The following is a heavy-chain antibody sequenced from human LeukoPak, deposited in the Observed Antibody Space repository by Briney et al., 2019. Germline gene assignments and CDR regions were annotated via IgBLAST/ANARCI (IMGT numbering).Heavy chain of an antibody. CDR3: ARASVSSGYSVY. Sequence: ASVKVSCKASGYTFTSYGISWVRQAPGQVLKWMGWISAYNGKTNYAQKLQGRVTMTTDTSTSTAYMELRSLRSDDTAVYYCARASVSSGYSVYWGQGTLVTVSS. D-gene: IGHD3-22*01. CDR1: GYTFTSYG. V-gene: IGHV1-18*01. CDR2: ISAYNGKT. J-gene: IGHJ4*02.